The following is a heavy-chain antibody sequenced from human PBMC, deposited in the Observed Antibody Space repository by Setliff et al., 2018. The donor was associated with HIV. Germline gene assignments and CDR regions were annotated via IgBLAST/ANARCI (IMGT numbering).Heavy chain of an antibody. Sequence: PSETLSLTCTVSGGSISSYYWSWIRQPPGKGLEWIGYIYYSGSTNYNPSLKSRITISVDTSKNQFSLKLSSVTAADTAVYYCAREATYYCTRAGYGHGFDIWGQGTTVTVSS. CDR3: AREATYYCTRAGYGHGFDI. D-gene: IGHD3-10*01. J-gene: IGHJ6*02. V-gene: IGHV4-59*01. CDR1: GGSISSYY. CDR2: IYYSGST.